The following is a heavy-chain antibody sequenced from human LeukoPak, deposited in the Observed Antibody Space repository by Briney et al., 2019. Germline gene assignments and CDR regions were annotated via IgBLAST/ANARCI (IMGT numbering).Heavy chain of an antibody. CDR3: ARQSSSSRPNFDY. J-gene: IGHJ4*02. V-gene: IGHV4-39*01. Sequence: SETLSLTCTVSGVSISSSSYYWGWIRQPPGKGLEWIASIYYSGSTYYNPSLKSRLTILLDTSKNQFSLKLNSVTAADTAMYYCARQSSSSRPNFDYWGQGILVTTSS. D-gene: IGHD6-6*01. CDR1: GVSISSSSYY. CDR2: IYYSGST.